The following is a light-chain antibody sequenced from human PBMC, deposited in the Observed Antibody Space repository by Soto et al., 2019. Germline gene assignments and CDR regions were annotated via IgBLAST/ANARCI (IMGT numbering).Light chain of an antibody. CDR1: SSDIGDYFY. V-gene: IGLV2-14*03. J-gene: IGLJ1*01. Sequence: QSALTQPASVSGSPGQSITISCTGTSSDIGDYFYVSWYQQHPGKVPKLIIYDVTNRPSGVTSRFSGSKSENTASLTISGLQAEDEADYYCSSYSATNTLVFGSGTKVTVL. CDR2: DVT. CDR3: SSYSATNTLV.